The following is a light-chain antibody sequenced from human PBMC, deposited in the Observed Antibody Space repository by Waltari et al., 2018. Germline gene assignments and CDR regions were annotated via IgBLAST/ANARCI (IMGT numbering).Light chain of an antibody. CDR3: SSYVGSNNPV. CDR2: EVS. J-gene: IGLJ2*01. V-gene: IGLV2-8*01. CDR1: SSALGGSDF. Sequence: QSALTQPPSASGSPGQSVTISCTGTSSALGGSDFVSWYQHHPGKAPKLMIYEVSKRPSGVPDRFSGSKSGNTASLTVSGLQAEDEADYYCSSYVGSNNPVFGGGTKLTVL.